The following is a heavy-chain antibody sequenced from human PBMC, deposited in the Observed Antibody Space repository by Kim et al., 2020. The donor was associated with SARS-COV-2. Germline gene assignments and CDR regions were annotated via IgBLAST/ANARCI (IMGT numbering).Heavy chain of an antibody. CDR3: ARDPWFGWELLLGGFDY. CDR2: INPNSGGT. CDR1: GYTFTGYY. J-gene: IGHJ4*02. V-gene: IGHV1-2*02. Sequence: ASVKVSCKASGYTFTGYYMHWVRQAPGQGLEWMGWINPNSGGTNYAQKFQGRVTMTRDTSISTAYMELSRLRSDDTAVYYCARDPWFGWELLLGGFDYWGQGTLVTVSS. D-gene: IGHD1-26*01.